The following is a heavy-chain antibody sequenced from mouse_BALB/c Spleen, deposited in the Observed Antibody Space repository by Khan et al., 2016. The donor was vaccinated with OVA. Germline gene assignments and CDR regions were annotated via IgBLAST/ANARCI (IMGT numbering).Heavy chain of an antibody. V-gene: IGHV1-7*01. Sequence: VQLQQSGAELAKPGASVKMSCKASGYTFTSYWMHWVKQRPGQGLEWIGYINPMSGYTDYNEKFKDKATLSADKSSSTAYMQLSSLTSEGSAVYYCTRDRIDYWGQGTTLTVSS. CDR1: GYTFTSYW. CDR2: INPMSGYT. J-gene: IGHJ2*01. CDR3: TRDRIDY.